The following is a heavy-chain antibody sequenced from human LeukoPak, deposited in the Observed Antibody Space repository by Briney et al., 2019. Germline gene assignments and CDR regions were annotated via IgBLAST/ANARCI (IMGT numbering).Heavy chain of an antibody. D-gene: IGHD4-17*01. CDR2: IWYDGSNK. J-gene: IGHJ6*02. V-gene: IGHV3-33*01. CDR3: ATTEGYYGDPYGMDV. Sequence: PGGSLRLSCAASGFTFSSYGMHWVRQAPGKGLEWVAVIWYDGSNKYYADSVKGRFTISRDNSKNTLYLQMNSLRAEDTAVYYCATTEGYYGDPYGMDVWGQGTTVTVSS. CDR1: GFTFSSYG.